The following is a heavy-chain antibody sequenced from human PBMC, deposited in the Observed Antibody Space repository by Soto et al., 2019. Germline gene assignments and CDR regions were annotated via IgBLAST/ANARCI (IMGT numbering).Heavy chain of an antibody. V-gene: IGHV3-30*02. CDR2: IRFDGSNT. Sequence: GGSLRLSCAASAVTFTGFGMHWVRQAPGKGLEWVAVIRFDGSNTYYADSVKGRFTISRDNPKNMLYLQMNSLRAEDTAVYYCAKGRVIVVVVAATPDYWGQGTLVTVSS. CDR1: AVTFTGFG. CDR3: AKGRVIVVVVAATPDY. D-gene: IGHD2-15*01. J-gene: IGHJ4*02.